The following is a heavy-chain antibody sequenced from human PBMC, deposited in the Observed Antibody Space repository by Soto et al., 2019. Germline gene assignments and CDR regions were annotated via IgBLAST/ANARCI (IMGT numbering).Heavy chain of an antibody. V-gene: IGHV1-18*04. CDR3: ATSYESGVDP. CDR2: IKPDNGDT. J-gene: IGHJ5*02. D-gene: IGHD3-10*01. Sequence: QLQLVQSGAEVERPGASVRVSCKAYGYPFSKYGISWIRQAPGQGLEWMGWIKPDNGDTNYAQKFQGRVTMTTDTSSNPAYMELSSLRSDDTAVYYCATSYESGVDPWRQGTLVSVSS. CDR1: GYPFSKYG.